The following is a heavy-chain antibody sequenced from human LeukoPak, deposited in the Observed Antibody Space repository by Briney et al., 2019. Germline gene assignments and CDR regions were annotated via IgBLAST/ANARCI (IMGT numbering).Heavy chain of an antibody. CDR3: ARVKCRSCYSGWFDP. V-gene: IGHV4-59*01. Sequence: PSETLSLTCTVSGVSISSYYWSWIRQPPGKGLEWIGYIYYSGSTNYNPSLKSRVTISVDTSKNQFSLKLSSVTAADTAVYYCARVKCRSCYSGWFDPWGQGTLVTVSS. J-gene: IGHJ5*02. CDR1: GVSISSYY. D-gene: IGHD2-15*01. CDR2: IYYSGST.